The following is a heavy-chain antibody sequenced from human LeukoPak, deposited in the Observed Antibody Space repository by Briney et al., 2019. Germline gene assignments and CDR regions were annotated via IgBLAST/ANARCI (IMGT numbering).Heavy chain of an antibody. J-gene: IGHJ4*02. V-gene: IGHV1-2*02. CDR3: ARDGGIAVAGRFDY. CDR1: GYTFTGYY. D-gene: IGHD6-13*01. CDR2: INPKSGGT. Sequence: ASVKVSCKASGYTFTGYYTHWVRQAPGQGLEWMGWINPKSGGTNYAQKFQGRVTMTRDTSISTAHMELSRLRSDDTAVYYCARDGGIAVAGRFDYWGQGTLVTVSS.